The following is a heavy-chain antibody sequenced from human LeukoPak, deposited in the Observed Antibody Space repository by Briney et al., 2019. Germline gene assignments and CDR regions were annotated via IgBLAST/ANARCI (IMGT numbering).Heavy chain of an antibody. V-gene: IGHV3-30-3*01. J-gene: IGHJ4*02. CDR2: ISYDGSNK. D-gene: IGHD6-19*01. CDR1: GFTFSSYA. CDR3: ARDRRAYSSGWYYFDY. Sequence: GGSLRLSCAASGFTFSSYAMHWVRQAPGKGLEWVAVISYDGSNKYYADSVKGRFTISRDNSKNTLYLQMNSLRAEDTAVYYCARDRRAYSSGWYYFDYWGQGTLVTVPS.